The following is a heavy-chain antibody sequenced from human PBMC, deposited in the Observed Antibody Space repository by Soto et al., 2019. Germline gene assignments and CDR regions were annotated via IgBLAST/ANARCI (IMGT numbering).Heavy chain of an antibody. CDR3: ARAVGDPLYYLDY. Sequence: SETLSLTCTVSGDSISITSYYWGWVRQPPGKGLEWIGSIHYSGSTHYNPSLQSRVTISGDASKKQFSLKLRSVTAADTAVYYCARAVGDPLYYLDYWGQGTLVTVSS. CDR1: GDSISITSYY. D-gene: IGHD6-19*01. J-gene: IGHJ4*02. CDR2: IHYSGST. V-gene: IGHV4-39*01.